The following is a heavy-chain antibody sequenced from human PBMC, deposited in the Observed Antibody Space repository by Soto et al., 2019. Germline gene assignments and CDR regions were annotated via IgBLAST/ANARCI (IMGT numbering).Heavy chain of an antibody. CDR2: ISYDGSNK. V-gene: IGHV3-30*18. CDR3: AKVGCNSTSCYAPYYYYGMDV. CDR1: GFTFSSYG. J-gene: IGHJ6*02. Sequence: QVQLVESGGGVVQPGRSLRLSCAASGFTFSSYGMHWVRQAPGKGLEWVAVISYDGSNKYYADSVKGRFTISRDNSKNTLYLQMNSLRAEDTAVYYCAKVGCNSTSCYAPYYYYGMDVWGQGTTVTVSS. D-gene: IGHD2-2*01.